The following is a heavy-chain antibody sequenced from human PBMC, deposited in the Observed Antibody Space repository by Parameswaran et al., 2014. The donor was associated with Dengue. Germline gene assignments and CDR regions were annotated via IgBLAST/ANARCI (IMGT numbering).Heavy chain of an antibody. Sequence: SWVRQAPGQGLEWMGRIIPILGTANYAQKFQGRVTITADKPTSTAYMELSSLRSEDTAVYYCARVGDEDCSGGNCYPVGWFDPWGQGTLVTVSS. CDR2: IIPILGTA. CDR3: ARVGDEDCSGGNCYPVGWFDP. V-gene: IGHV1-69*08. J-gene: IGHJ5*02. D-gene: IGHD2-15*01.